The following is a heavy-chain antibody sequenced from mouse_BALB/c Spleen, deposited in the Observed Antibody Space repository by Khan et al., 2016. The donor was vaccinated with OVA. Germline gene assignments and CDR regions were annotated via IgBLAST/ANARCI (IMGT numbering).Heavy chain of an antibody. D-gene: IGHD2-2*01. V-gene: IGHV8-8*01. CDR2: IWWDDDK. CDR3: AQIEWLRDYAMDY. CDR1: GFSLSSSGMG. J-gene: IGHJ4*01. Sequence: QVTLKESGPGILQPSQTLSLTCSFSGFSLSSSGMGVGWIRQPSGKGLEWLAHIWWDDDKRYNPALKSRLPVSKDTSTNQVFLKIASVDTADTATYYCAQIEWLRDYAMDYWGQGTSVTVSS.